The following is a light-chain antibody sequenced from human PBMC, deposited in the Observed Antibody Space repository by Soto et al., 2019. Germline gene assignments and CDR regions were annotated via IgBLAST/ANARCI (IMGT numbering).Light chain of an antibody. CDR1: QSVSNS. Sequence: ETVMTQSPATLSVSPGERATLSCRASQSVSNSLVWYQQKPGQAPRLLIYGASTRATGVPARFSGSGSGTEFTLTISSLQFEDFAVYYCQQYNNWPRTFGQGTKVEIK. CDR3: QQYNNWPRT. V-gene: IGKV3-15*01. J-gene: IGKJ1*01. CDR2: GAS.